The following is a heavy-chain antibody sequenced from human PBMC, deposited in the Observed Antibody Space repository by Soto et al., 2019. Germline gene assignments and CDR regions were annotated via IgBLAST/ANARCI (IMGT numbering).Heavy chain of an antibody. CDR3: ARHSHEDHGDPNWFDP. CDR2: IYYSGST. Sequence: QVQLQESGPGLVKPSETLSLTCTVSGGSISSSTYFYWGWIRQPPGKGLEWIASIYYSGSTFYNPSLKGRSTRSVDTSNNQFSLRLSSVSAADTAGYYCARHSHEDHGDPNWFDPWGQGTLVTVSS. J-gene: IGHJ5*02. V-gene: IGHV4-39*01. CDR1: GGSISSSTYFY.